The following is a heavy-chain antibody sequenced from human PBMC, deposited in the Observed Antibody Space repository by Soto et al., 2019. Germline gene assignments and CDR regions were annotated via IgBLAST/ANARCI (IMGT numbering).Heavy chain of an antibody. J-gene: IGHJ6*02. CDR1: GFTFSSYA. Sequence: GGSLRLSCAASGFTFSSYAMSWVRQAPGKGLEWVSAISGSGGSTYYADSVKGRFTISRDNSKNTLYLQMNSLRAEDTAVYYCAKARGYGDYPADYYYYGMDVWGQGTTVTVSS. CDR3: AKARGYGDYPADYYYYGMDV. CDR2: ISGSGGST. V-gene: IGHV3-23*01. D-gene: IGHD4-17*01.